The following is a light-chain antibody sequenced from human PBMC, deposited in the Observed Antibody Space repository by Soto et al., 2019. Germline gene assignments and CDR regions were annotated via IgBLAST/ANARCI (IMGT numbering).Light chain of an antibody. Sequence: QAVVTQPPSVSGAPGQRVTITCTGSSSNIAGYDVHWYQQLPGKPPRLIIYGNTNRPSGVPDRFSGSKSGTSASLAITGLQAEDEADYYCQSYDSSLSVVVFGGGTKLTVL. J-gene: IGLJ2*01. V-gene: IGLV1-40*01. CDR2: GNT. CDR1: SSNIAGYD. CDR3: QSYDSSLSVVV.